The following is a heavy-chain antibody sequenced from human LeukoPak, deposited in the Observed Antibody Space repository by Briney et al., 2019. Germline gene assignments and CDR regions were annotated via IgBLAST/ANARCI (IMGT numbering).Heavy chain of an antibody. Sequence: SETLSLTCAVSGGSISSSNWWSWVRQPPGKGPEWIGEIYHSGSTNYNPSLKSRVTISVDKSKNQFSLKLSSVTAADTAVYYCARVGDYYGSSDYWGQGTLVTVSP. CDR3: ARVGDYYGSSDY. D-gene: IGHD3-10*01. CDR2: IYHSGST. J-gene: IGHJ4*02. CDR1: GGSISSSNW. V-gene: IGHV4-4*02.